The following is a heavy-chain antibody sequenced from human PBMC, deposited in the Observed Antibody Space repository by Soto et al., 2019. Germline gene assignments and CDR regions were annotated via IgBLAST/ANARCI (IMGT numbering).Heavy chain of an antibody. Sequence: QVQLVESGGGVVQPGRSLRLSCAASGFTFSSYGMHWVRQAPGKGLEWVAVIWYDGSNKYYADSVKGRFTISRDNSKNTLYLQMNSLRAEDTAVYYCARKNTAMVAVVYYGMDVWGQGTTVTVSS. CDR1: GFTFSSYG. J-gene: IGHJ6*02. CDR3: ARKNTAMVAVVYYGMDV. CDR2: IWYDGSNK. D-gene: IGHD5-18*01. V-gene: IGHV3-33*01.